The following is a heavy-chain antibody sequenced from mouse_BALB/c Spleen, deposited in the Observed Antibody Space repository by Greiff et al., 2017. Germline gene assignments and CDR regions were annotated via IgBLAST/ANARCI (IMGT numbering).Heavy chain of an antibody. V-gene: IGHV1-5*01. J-gene: IGHJ3*01. CDR3: TNGNYGNYEAWFAY. CDR2: IYPGNSDT. Sequence: EVQLQQSGTVLARPGASVKMSCKASGYTFTSYWMHWVKQRPGQGLEWIGAIYPGNSDTSYNQKFKGKAKLTAVTSTSTAYMELSSLTNEDSAVYYCTNGNYGNYEAWFAYWGQGTLVTVSA. CDR1: GYTFTSYW. D-gene: IGHD2-1*01.